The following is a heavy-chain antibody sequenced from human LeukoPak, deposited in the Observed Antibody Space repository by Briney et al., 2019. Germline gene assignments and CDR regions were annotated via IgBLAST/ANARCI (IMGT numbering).Heavy chain of an antibody. V-gene: IGHV4-4*07. CDR2: IYTSGST. J-gene: IGHJ5*02. D-gene: IGHD3/OR15-3a*01. CDR1: GGSINIYY. CDR3: ARGGLNWFDP. Sequence: PSETLSLTCTVSGGSINIYYWSWIRQPAGKGLEWIGRIYTSGSTSYNPSLKTRVTMSVDTSKNQFSLKLSSVTAADTAVYYCARGGLNWFDPWGQGTLVTVSS.